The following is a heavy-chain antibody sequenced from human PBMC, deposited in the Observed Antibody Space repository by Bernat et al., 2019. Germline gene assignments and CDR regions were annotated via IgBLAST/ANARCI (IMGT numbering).Heavy chain of an antibody. V-gene: IGHV1-69*17. CDR2: IIPIFGIT. D-gene: IGHD4-17*01. CDR1: GGTFRRYA. Sequence: QVQLVQSGAEVKKPGSSVKVSCKASGGTFRRYAISWVRQAPGQGLEWMGGIIPIFGITNYAQKFQGRVTITADKSTSTAYMELSSLRSEDTAVYYCARADPGADYCDPFGAFDIWGQGTMVTVSS. J-gene: IGHJ3*02. CDR3: ARADPGADYCDPFGAFDI.